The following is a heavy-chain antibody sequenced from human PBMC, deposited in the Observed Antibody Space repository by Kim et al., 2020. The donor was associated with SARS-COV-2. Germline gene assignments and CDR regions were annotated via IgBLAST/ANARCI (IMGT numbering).Heavy chain of an antibody. D-gene: IGHD2-2*01. Sequence: GGSLRLSCAASGFTFSSYAMHWVRQAPGKGLEWVAVIWYEGSSKYYADSVKGRFTISRDNSKNTLYLQMNILRAEDTAVYDYACDRGAAAITGFDYWGQG. J-gene: IGHJ4*02. CDR2: IWYEGSSK. CDR3: ACDRGAAAITGFDY. CDR1: GFTFSSYA. V-gene: IGHV3-33*01.